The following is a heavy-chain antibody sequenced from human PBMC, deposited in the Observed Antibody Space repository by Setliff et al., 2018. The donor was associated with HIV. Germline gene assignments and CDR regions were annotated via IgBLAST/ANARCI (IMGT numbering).Heavy chain of an antibody. V-gene: IGHV4-59*01. CDR2: ISYSGST. J-gene: IGHJ4*02. D-gene: IGHD5-18*01. CDR3: ARVFVDTAVLRVLEYYFDS. Sequence: SETLSLTCTVSRGSISTYYWSWIRQPPGKGLEWIGYISYSGSTYYTPSLKSRITISLDTSKNQFSLRMRSVTAADTAVYYCARVFVDTAVLRVLEYYFDSWGRGTLVTVSS. CDR1: RGSISTYY.